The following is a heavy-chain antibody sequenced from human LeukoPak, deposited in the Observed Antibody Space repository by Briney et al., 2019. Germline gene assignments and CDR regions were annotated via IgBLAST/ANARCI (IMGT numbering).Heavy chain of an antibody. CDR3: ARHIPGLKTKDYFDY. CDR2: INYSGGT. V-gene: IGHV4-59*08. Sequence: SETLSLTCTVSGGSISGHYWSWIRQPPGKGLEWIGFINYSGGTYYNPSLKSRVTISVDTSKNQFSLKLSSVTAADTAVYYCARHIPGLKTKDYFDYWGQGTLVTVSS. J-gene: IGHJ4*02. CDR1: GGSISGHY. D-gene: IGHD2-8*01.